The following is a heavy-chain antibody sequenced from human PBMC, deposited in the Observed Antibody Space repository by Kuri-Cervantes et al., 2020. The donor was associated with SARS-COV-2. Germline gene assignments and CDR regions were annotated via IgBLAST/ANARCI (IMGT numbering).Heavy chain of an antibody. CDR1: GFSFSAYS. Sequence: GESLKISCAASGFSFSAYSMNWVRQTPGKGLQWVSSISSSGGHIYYADSMKGRFTISRDNAKNSLYLQMNSLRAEDTAVYYCARGLGATTDFDYWGQGTLVTVSS. CDR2: ISSSGGHI. V-gene: IGHV3-21*01. D-gene: IGHD1-26*01. J-gene: IGHJ4*02. CDR3: ARGLGATTDFDY.